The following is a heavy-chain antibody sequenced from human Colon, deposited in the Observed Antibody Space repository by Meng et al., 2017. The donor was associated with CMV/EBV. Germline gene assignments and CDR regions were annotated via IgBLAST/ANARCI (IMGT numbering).Heavy chain of an antibody. CDR1: EFSLSNFG. Sequence: GGSLRLSCTASEFSLSNFGVHWVRQAPGKGLEWVAVISHDGTNKYYADSVKGRFTISRDNSKNILYLQMNSLRADDTAVYYCARGSGPLFPGAFDIWGQGTMVTVSS. CDR2: ISHDGTNK. J-gene: IGHJ3*02. D-gene: IGHD3-10*02. CDR3: ARGSGPLFPGAFDI. V-gene: IGHV3-30*03.